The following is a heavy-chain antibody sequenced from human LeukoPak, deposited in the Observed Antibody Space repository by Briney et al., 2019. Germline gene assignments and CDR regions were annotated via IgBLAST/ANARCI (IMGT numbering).Heavy chain of an antibody. D-gene: IGHD6-13*01. CDR2: ISYSGST. CDR1: GGSISGRSYY. J-gene: IGHJ5*02. V-gene: IGHV4-39*01. CDR3: ARAEEVAAAGTNWFDP. Sequence: PSETLSLTCTVSGGSISGRSYYWDWIRQPPGKGLEWIGSISYSGSTYYKPSLQSRVTMSVDTSKNQFSLKLSSVTAADTAVYYCARAEEVAAAGTNWFDPWGQGTLVTVSS.